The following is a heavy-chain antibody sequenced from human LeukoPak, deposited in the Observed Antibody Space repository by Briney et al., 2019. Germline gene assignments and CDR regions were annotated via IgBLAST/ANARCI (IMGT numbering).Heavy chain of an antibody. Sequence: PSETLSLTCAVYGGSFSGYYWSWIRQPPGKGLEWIGEINHSGSTNYNPSLKSRVTISVDPSKNHFSLKLSSVTPPDTAVYYCARGALGYCSGCSCYPRYYYYGIDVWGQGTTVTVSS. V-gene: IGHV4-34*01. CDR2: INHSGST. J-gene: IGHJ6*02. CDR3: ARGALGYCSGCSCYPRYYYYGIDV. CDR1: GGSFSGYY. D-gene: IGHD2-15*01.